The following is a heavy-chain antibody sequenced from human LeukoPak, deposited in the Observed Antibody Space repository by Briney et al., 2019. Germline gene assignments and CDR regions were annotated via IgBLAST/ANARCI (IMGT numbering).Heavy chain of an antibody. D-gene: IGHD1-26*01. V-gene: IGHV1-69*01. CDR1: GGTFSSYA. CDR2: IIPIFGTA. Sequence: GSSVKVSCKASGGTFSSYANSWVRQAPGQGLEWMGGIIPIFGTANYAQKFQGRVTITADESTSTAYMELSSLRSEDTAVYYCARDLRKSYPDYYYYYYMDVWGKGTTVTVSS. J-gene: IGHJ6*03. CDR3: ARDLRKSYPDYYYYYYMDV.